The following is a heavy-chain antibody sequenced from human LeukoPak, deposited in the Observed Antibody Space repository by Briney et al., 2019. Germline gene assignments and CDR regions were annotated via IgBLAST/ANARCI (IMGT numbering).Heavy chain of an antibody. Sequence: SETLSLACAVYGGSFSGYYWSWIRQPPGKGLEWIGEINHSGSTNYSPSLKSRVTISVDTSKNQFSLKLSSVTAADTAVYYCASYSSSSHFDYWGQGTLVTVSS. J-gene: IGHJ4*02. CDR2: INHSGST. CDR3: ASYSSSSHFDY. V-gene: IGHV4-34*01. CDR1: GGSFSGYY. D-gene: IGHD6-6*01.